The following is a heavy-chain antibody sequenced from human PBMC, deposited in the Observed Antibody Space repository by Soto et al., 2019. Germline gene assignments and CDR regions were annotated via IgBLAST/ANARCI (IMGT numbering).Heavy chain of an antibody. CDR3: ARDKRSSSALHYYYYYMDV. D-gene: IGHD6-6*01. V-gene: IGHV3-74*01. J-gene: IGHJ6*03. CDR2: INSDGSST. CDR1: GFTFSSYW. Sequence: GGSLRLSCAASGFTFSSYWMHWVRQAPGKGLVWVSRINSDGSSTSYADSVKGRFTISRDNAKNTLYLQMNSLRAEDTAVYYCARDKRSSSALHYYYYYMDVWGKGTTVTVSS.